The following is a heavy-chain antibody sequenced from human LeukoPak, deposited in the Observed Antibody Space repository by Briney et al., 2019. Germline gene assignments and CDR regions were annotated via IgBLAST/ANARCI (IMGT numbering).Heavy chain of an antibody. CDR1: GGSISSGGYY. CDR2: IYYSGST. J-gene: IGHJ6*03. V-gene: IGHV4-31*03. Sequence: PSETLSLTCTVSGGSISSGGYYWSWIRQHPGKGLEWIGYIYYSGSTYYNPSLKSRVTISVDTSKNQFSLKLSSVTAADTAVYYCAREGQQLVLYYYYYMDVWGKGTTVTVSS. CDR3: AREGQQLVLYYYYYMDV. D-gene: IGHD6-13*01.